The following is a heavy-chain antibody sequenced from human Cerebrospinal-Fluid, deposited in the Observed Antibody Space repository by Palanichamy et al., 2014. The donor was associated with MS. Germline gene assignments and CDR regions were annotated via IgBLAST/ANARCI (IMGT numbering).Heavy chain of an antibody. J-gene: IGHJ5*01. D-gene: IGHD3-3*01. Sequence: QLQLQESGPGLLKPSETLSLTCAVSGGSISNYGHYWGWIRQPPGKGLEWIASIYYSGTTYYHPSLKSRVTISVDTSKNQFSLKLSSVTAADTAVYYCTRHALYYGNNWFDSWGQGTLVTVSS. CDR1: GGSISNYGHY. CDR3: TRHALYYGNNWFDS. CDR2: IYYSGTT. V-gene: IGHV4-39*01.